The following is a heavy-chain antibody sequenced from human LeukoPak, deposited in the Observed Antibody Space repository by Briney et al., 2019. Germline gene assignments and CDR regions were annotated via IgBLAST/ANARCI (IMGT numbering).Heavy chain of an antibody. Sequence: PGGSLRLSCAASGLTFSGDWMTWVRQAPGKGLAWVANINQDGSERYYVDSVKGRFTISRDNGKRSLYLQMNSLRAEDTAVYYCTVPQSGGNWFDPWGPGTQVTVSS. CDR3: TVPQSGGNWFDP. CDR1: GLTFSGDW. V-gene: IGHV3-7*05. D-gene: IGHD3-16*01. J-gene: IGHJ5*02. CDR2: INQDGSER.